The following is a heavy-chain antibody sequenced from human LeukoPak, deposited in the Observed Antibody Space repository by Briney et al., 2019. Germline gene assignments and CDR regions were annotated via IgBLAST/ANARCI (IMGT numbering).Heavy chain of an antibody. J-gene: IGHJ6*03. V-gene: IGHV4-59*01. D-gene: IGHD5-18*01. CDR2: IYYSGST. Sequence: SETLSLTCTVSGGSISSYYWSWIRQPPGKGLEWIGYIYYSGSTNYNPSLKSRVTISVDTSKNQFSLKLSSVTAADTAVYYCARGGTGYGLYYYYYYYMDLWGKGTTVTVSS. CDR1: GGSISSYY. CDR3: ARGGTGYGLYYYYYYYMDL.